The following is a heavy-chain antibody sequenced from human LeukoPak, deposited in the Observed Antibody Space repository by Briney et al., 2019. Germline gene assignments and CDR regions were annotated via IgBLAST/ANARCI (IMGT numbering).Heavy chain of an antibody. J-gene: IGHJ4*02. CDR2: IGGDGGAI. CDR1: GFTFGTFA. Sequence: GGSLRLSCAASGFTFGTFAMNWVRQAPGKGLEWVSVIGGDGGAIQYADSVKGRFTISRDNSKNTLYLQMNSLGAEDTAVYYCAKYVPPTTVGTRFFDYWGQGTLVTVSS. V-gene: IGHV3-23*01. D-gene: IGHD4-23*01. CDR3: AKYVPPTTVGTRFFDY.